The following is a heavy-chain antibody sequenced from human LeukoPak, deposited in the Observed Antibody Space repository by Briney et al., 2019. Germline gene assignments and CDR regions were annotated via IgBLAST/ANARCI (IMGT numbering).Heavy chain of an antibody. J-gene: IGHJ4*02. CDR2: IWYDGSNK. V-gene: IGHV3-33*01. CDR1: GLTFSSYG. D-gene: IGHD3-10*01. CDR3: AREVGKYYGSGSHFDY. Sequence: PGRSLRLSCAASGLTFSSYGMHWVRQAPGKGLEWVAVIWYDGSNKYYADSVKGRFTISRDNSKNTLYLQMNSLRAEDTAVYYCAREVGKYYGSGSHFDYWGQGTLVTVSS.